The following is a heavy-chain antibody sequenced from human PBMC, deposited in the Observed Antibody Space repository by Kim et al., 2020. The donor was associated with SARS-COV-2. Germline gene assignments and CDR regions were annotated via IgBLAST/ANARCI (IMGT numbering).Heavy chain of an antibody. J-gene: IGHJ4*02. Sequence: FCVDSVKGRFTISRDNAKNSLYLHMNSLGADGTAVYYCATGSSWSGGAYWGQGTLVTVSS. CDR3: ATGSSWSGGAY. D-gene: IGHD6-13*01. V-gene: IGHV3-7*04.